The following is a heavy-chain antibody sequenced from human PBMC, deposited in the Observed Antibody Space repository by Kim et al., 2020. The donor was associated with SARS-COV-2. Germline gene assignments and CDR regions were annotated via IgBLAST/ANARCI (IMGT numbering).Heavy chain of an antibody. D-gene: IGHD6-13*01. Sequence: GGSLRLSCAASGFTFSSYGMHWVRQAPGKGLEWVAVISYDGSNKYYADSVKGRFTISRDNSKNTLYLQMNSLRAEDTAVYYCAKDLSVGSSWFRDLNLDYWGQGTLVTVSS. J-gene: IGHJ4*02. V-gene: IGHV3-30*18. CDR3: AKDLSVGSSWFRDLNLDY. CDR2: ISYDGSNK. CDR1: GFTFSSYG.